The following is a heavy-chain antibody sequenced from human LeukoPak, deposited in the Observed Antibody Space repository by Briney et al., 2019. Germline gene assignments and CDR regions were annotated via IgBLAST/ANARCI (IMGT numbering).Heavy chain of an antibody. Sequence: KPGGSLRLSCEASGFTFNTYSMNWARQAPGKGLEWASSIDSSGGYMFYADSVKGRFIISRDNANDSLYLQMNSLSVEDTAVYYCLRGDRRDYWGQGTLVTVSS. V-gene: IGHV3-21*06. CDR1: GFTFNTYS. CDR2: IDSSGGYM. CDR3: LRGDRRDY. J-gene: IGHJ4*02.